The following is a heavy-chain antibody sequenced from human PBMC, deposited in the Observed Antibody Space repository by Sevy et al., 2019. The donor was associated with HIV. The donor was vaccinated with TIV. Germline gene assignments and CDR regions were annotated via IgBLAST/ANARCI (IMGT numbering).Heavy chain of an antibody. CDR2: IYYNGHI. J-gene: IGHJ4*02. Sequence: SETLSLTCTVSGGSTTSLYWNWIRQSPGEGLEWIANIYYNGHINYNPSLKSRVTLSLDTSKNQFSLRLSSVTAADTAMYYCAGENAWGRGYSWGQGTLVTVSS. CDR1: GGSTTSLY. V-gene: IGHV4-59*08. D-gene: IGHD1-26*01. CDR3: AGENAWGRGYS.